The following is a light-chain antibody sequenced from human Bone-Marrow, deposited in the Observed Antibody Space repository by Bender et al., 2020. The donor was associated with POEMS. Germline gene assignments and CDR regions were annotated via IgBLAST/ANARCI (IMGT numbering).Light chain of an antibody. CDR1: SSDVGDYNY. V-gene: IGLV2-14*03. Sequence: QSALTQPASVSGSPGQSITISCIGTSSDVGDYNYVSWYRQYPGKAPKLLIYDVTSRPSGVSHRFSGSKSGNTASLTISGLQAEDEADYYCCSYTSSSTVVFGGGTKLTVL. CDR3: CSYTSSSTVV. J-gene: IGLJ2*01. CDR2: DVT.